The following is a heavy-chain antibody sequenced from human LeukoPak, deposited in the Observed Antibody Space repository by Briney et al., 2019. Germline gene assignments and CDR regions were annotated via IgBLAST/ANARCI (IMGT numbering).Heavy chain of an antibody. CDR1: GFPFRNYW. Sequence: GGSLRLSCAASGFPFRNYWMQWVRQAPGKGLVWVSHITRDGTTRTYADSVKGRFTISRDNAKNTLYLQMNSLRAEDTAVYYCVRDNYGVDYWGQGTLVTVSS. V-gene: IGHV3-74*01. J-gene: IGHJ4*02. CDR2: ITRDGTTR. D-gene: IGHD3-10*01. CDR3: VRDNYGVDY.